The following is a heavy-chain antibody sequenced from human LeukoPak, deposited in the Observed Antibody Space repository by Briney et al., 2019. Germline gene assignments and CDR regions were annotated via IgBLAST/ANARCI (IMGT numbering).Heavy chain of an antibody. V-gene: IGHV1-24*01. Sequence: ASVKVSCKVSGYTLTELSVHWVRQAPGKGLEWMGGFDPEDGETIYAQKFQGRVTMTEDTSTDTAYMELSSLRSEGTAVYYCATRQAAYYYYGMDVWGQGSTVTVSS. D-gene: IGHD6-25*01. J-gene: IGHJ6*01. CDR2: FDPEDGET. CDR3: ATRQAAYYYYGMDV. CDR1: GYTLTELS.